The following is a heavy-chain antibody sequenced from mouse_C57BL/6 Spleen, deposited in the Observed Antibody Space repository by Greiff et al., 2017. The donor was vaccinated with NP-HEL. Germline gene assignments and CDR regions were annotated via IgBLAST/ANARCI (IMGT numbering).Heavy chain of an antibody. CDR3: ARKGPYDGYYDDY. CDR1: GYTFTSYW. J-gene: IGHJ2*01. V-gene: IGHV1-55*01. Sequence: QVQLQQPGAELVKPGASVKMSCKASGYTFTSYWLTWVKQRPGQGLEWIGDIYPGSGSTNYNEKFKSKATLTVDTSSSTAYMQLSSLTSEDSAVYYCARKGPYDGYYDDYWGQGTTLTVSS. D-gene: IGHD2-3*01. CDR2: IYPGSGST.